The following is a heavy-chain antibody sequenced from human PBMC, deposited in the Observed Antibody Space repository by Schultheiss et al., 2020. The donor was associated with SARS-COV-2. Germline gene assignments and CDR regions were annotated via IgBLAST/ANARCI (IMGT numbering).Heavy chain of an antibody. J-gene: IGHJ4*02. CDR3: AKVGGGSSGWYFDY. V-gene: IGHV3-30-3*01. D-gene: IGHD6-19*01. CDR2: ISYDGSNK. Sequence: GGSLRLSCAASGFTFSSYAMNWVRQAPGKGLEWVAVISYDGSNKYYADSVKGRFTISRDNSKNTLYLQMNSLRAEDTAVYYCAKVGGGSSGWYFDYWGQGTLVTVSS. CDR1: GFTFSSYA.